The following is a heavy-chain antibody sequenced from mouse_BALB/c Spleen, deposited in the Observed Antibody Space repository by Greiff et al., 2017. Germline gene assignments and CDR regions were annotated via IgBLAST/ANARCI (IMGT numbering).Heavy chain of an antibody. J-gene: IGHJ4*01. V-gene: IGHV1S81*02. CDR3: TRREVRRDYYAMDY. CDR2: INPSNGGT. Sequence: QVQLKESGAELVKPGASVKLSCKASGYTFTSYYMYWVKQRPGQGLEWIGEINPSNGGTNFNEKFKSKATLTVDKSSSTAYMQLSSLTSEDSAVYYCTRREVRRDYYAMDYWGQGTSVTVSS. CDR1: GYTFTSYY. D-gene: IGHD2-14*01.